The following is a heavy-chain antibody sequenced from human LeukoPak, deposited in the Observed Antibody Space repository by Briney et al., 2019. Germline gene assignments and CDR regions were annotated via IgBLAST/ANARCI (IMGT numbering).Heavy chain of an antibody. D-gene: IGHD7-27*01. CDR3: ARDTGYWELGSFDY. CDR2: MYISGET. V-gene: IGHV4-4*07. Sequence: PSETLSLTCTVSGGSISSYYWTWIRQPAGKGLEWVGRMYISGETNYNPSLNNRATLSLDTSKNQFSLQLDSVTPEDTAVYYCARDTGYWELGSFDYWGQGTLVTVSS. CDR1: GGSISSYY. J-gene: IGHJ4*02.